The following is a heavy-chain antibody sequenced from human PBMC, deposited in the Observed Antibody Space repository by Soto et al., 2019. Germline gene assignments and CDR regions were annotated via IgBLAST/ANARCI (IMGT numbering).Heavy chain of an antibody. V-gene: IGHV3-30-3*01. Sequence: QVQLVESGGGVVQPGRSLRLSCAASGFTFSSYAMHWVRQAPGKGLEWVAVISYDGSNKYYADSVKGRFTISRDNSKNALYLQMNSLRAEDTAVYYCVGGANEDSSSWYPLEDAFDIWGQGTMVTVSS. CDR2: ISYDGSNK. CDR1: GFTFSSYA. J-gene: IGHJ3*02. CDR3: VGGANEDSSSWYPLEDAFDI. D-gene: IGHD6-13*01.